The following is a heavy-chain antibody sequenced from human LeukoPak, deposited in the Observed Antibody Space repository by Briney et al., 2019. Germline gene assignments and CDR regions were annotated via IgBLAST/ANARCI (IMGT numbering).Heavy chain of an antibody. CDR3: ARASGSYSFDY. V-gene: IGHV4-39*07. Sequence: PSETLSLTCTVSGGSISSISYYWGWIRQPPGKGLEWIGSIYYSGSTYYNPSLKSRVTISVDTSKNQFSLKLSSVTAADTAVYYCARASGSYSFDYWGQGTLVTVSS. CDR2: IYYSGST. CDR1: GGSISSISYY. D-gene: IGHD1-26*01. J-gene: IGHJ4*02.